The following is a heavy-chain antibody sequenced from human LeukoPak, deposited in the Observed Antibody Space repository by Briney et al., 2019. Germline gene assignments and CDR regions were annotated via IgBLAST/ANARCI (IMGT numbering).Heavy chain of an antibody. D-gene: IGHD1-14*01. Sequence: PGGSLRLSCAASGFTFSTYWMSWVRQAPGKGLEWVANIKQDGSEKYYVDSVKDRFTISRDNAKNSLYLQMNSLRVEDTGVYYCARNVYRTFDSWDQGTLVTVSS. CDR2: IKQDGSEK. CDR1: GFTFSTYW. CDR3: ARNVYRTFDS. V-gene: IGHV3-7*01. J-gene: IGHJ4*02.